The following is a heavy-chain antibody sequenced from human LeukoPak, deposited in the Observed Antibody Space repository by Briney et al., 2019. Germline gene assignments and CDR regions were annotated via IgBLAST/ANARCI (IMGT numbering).Heavy chain of an antibody. CDR2: IYSGGST. CDR1: GFTVSSNY. CDR3: ASRGEFGEPTHPLTYYYYYMDV. Sequence: PGGSLRLSCAASGFTVSSNYMSWVRQAPGKGLEWVSVIYSGGSTYYADSVKGRFTISRDNSKNTLYLQMNSLRAEDTAVYYCASRGEFGEPTHPLTYYYYYMDVWGKGTTVTISS. J-gene: IGHJ6*03. D-gene: IGHD3-10*01. V-gene: IGHV3-66*01.